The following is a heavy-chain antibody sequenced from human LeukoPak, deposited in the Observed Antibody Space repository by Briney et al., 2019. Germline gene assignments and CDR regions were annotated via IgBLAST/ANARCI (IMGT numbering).Heavy chain of an antibody. J-gene: IGHJ3*02. D-gene: IGHD1-26*01. V-gene: IGHV4-61*02. CDR1: GGSISSGSYY. Sequence: SETLSLTCTVSGGSISSGSYYWSWIRQPAGKGLEWIGRIYTSGSTNYNPSLKSRVTISVDTSKNQFSLKLSSVTAADTAVYYCARAKGRDAFDIWGQGTMVTVSS. CDR3: ARAKGRDAFDI. CDR2: IYTSGST.